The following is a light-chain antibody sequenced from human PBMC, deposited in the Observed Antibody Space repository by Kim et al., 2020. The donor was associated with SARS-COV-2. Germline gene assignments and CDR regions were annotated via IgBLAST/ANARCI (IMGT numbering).Light chain of an antibody. J-gene: IGKJ2*03. CDR3: QHYGTSPYS. CDR2: GAS. V-gene: IGKV3-20*01. Sequence: LSPGERATLSCRDSHFVRNNYLAWYQQKPGQAPSLLIYGASNRATGFPDRFSGSGSGTDFTLTINRVEPEDFAVYYCQHYGTSPYSFGQWTKLEI. CDR1: HFVRNNY.